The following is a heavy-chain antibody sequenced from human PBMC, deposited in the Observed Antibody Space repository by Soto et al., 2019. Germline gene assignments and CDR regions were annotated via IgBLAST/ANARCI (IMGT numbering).Heavy chain of an antibody. V-gene: IGHV4-39*01. CDR2: IYYSGST. J-gene: IGHJ3*02. Sequence: PWETLSLTCSVSGGSISSSSYYWGWIRQPPGKGLEWIGSIYYSGSTYYNPSLKSRVTISVDTSKNQFSLKLSSVTAADTAVYYCASSSIAARRGAFDIWGQGTTVTVSS. CDR1: GGSISSSSYY. D-gene: IGHD6-6*01. CDR3: ASSSIAARRGAFDI.